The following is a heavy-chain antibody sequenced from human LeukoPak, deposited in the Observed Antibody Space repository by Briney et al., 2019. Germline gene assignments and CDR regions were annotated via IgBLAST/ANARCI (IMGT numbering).Heavy chain of an antibody. D-gene: IGHD6-19*01. Sequence: GGSLRLSCAASGLTFSSYAMSWVRQAPGKGLEWVSAISGSGGSTYYADSVKGRFTISRDNSKNTLYLQMNSLRAEDTAVYYCAKVRYDSSGWFDYWGQGTLVTVSS. CDR1: GLTFSSYA. V-gene: IGHV3-23*01. J-gene: IGHJ4*02. CDR3: AKVRYDSSGWFDY. CDR2: ISGSGGST.